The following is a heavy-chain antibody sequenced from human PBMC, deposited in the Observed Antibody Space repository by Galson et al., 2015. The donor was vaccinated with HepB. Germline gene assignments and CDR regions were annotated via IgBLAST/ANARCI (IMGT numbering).Heavy chain of an antibody. CDR2: ISGSGGST. V-gene: IGHV3-23*01. J-gene: IGHJ6*02. CDR3: AKASDYYYYYGMDV. Sequence: SLRLSCAASGFTFSSYAMSWVRQALGKGLEWVSAISGSGGSTYYADSVKGRFTISRDNSKNTLYLQMNSLRAEDTAVYYCAKASDYYYYYGMDVWGQGTTVTVSS. CDR1: GFTFSSYA.